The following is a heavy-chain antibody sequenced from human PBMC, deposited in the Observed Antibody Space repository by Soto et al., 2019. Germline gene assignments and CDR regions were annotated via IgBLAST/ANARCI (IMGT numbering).Heavy chain of an antibody. CDR1: GVSISSDDFF. CDR3: ARDEDHGSGLSGGMDV. D-gene: IGHD3-10*01. Sequence: QVQLQESGPGLVKPSETLSLSCNVSGVSISSDDFFWSWVRQHPARGLEWIGYIYHSGTTYYNPSLQSRITISVDTSKNQFSLKLRSVTAADTAVYFCARDEDHGSGLSGGMDVWGQGTAVTVS. CDR2: IYHSGTT. J-gene: IGHJ6*02. V-gene: IGHV4-31*03.